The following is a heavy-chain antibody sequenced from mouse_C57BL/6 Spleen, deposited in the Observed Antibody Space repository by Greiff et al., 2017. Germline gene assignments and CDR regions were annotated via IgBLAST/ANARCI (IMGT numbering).Heavy chain of an antibody. CDR3: AGENYYGSSPFAY. J-gene: IGHJ3*01. CDR2: IYPGDGDT. CDR1: GYAFSSYW. V-gene: IGHV1-80*01. D-gene: IGHD1-1*01. Sequence: QVQLKQSGAELVKPGASVTISCKASGYAFSSYWMNWVKQRPGQGLEWIGQIYPGDGDTNYNGKFKGHATLTADKSSGTAYMQLSSLTSEDSAVYFCAGENYYGSSPFAYWGQGTLVTVSA.